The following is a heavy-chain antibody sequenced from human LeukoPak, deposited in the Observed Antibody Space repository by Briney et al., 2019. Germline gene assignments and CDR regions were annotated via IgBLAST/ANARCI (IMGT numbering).Heavy chain of an antibody. CDR1: GFSLSNSGVG. J-gene: IGHJ4*02. V-gene: IGHV2-5*02. Sequence: SGPTLVNPTQTLTLSCAFSGFSLSNSGVGVGWIRQPPGKALEWLALIYWDDDKRYSPSLEGRLTTSKDTSTNQVLLTMTNMDPMDTATYYCAHRSILTGHVFGYWGQGILVTVSS. CDR2: IYWDDDK. D-gene: IGHD3-9*01. CDR3: AHRSILTGHVFGY.